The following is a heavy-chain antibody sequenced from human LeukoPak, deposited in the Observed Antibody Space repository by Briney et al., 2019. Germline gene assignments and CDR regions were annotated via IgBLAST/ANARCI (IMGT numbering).Heavy chain of an antibody. CDR1: RGTFSSYA. J-gene: IGHJ4*02. CDR2: IIPIFGTA. CDR3: ARKAPYGGNMEYYFDY. D-gene: IGHD4-23*01. V-gene: IGHV1-69*06. Sequence: SVKVSCKASRGTFSSYAISWVRQAPGQGLEWMGVIIPIFGTANYAQKFQGRVTITADKSTSTAYMELSSLRSEDTAVYYCARKAPYGGNMEYYFDYWGQGTLVTVSS.